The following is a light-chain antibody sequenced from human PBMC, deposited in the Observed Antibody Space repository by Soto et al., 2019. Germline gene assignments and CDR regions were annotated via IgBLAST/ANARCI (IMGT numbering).Light chain of an antibody. CDR3: LQDYTYPWT. CDR1: QSISSY. Sequence: IPMTQSPSSLSASVGDIVNVTCRASQSISSYLNWYQQKPGKAPKVLIYGASNLQSGVPSRFSGSASGTDFTLTISSLQPEDFATYYCLQDYTYPWTVGQGTKV. J-gene: IGKJ1*01. V-gene: IGKV1-6*01. CDR2: GAS.